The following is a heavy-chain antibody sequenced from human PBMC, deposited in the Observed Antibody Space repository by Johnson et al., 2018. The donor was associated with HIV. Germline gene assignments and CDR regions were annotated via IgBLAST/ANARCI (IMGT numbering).Heavy chain of an antibody. CDR3: TTDLEWELLHDAFDI. Sequence: EVQLVESGGGLVKPGGSLRLSCAASGFTFSNAWMSWVRQAPGKGLEWVGRIKSKTDGGTTDYAAPVKGRFTIPRDDSKNTLYLQMNSLKTEDTAVYSCTTDLEWELLHDAFDIWGQGTMVTVSS. D-gene: IGHD1-26*01. V-gene: IGHV3-15*01. CDR1: GFTFSNAW. J-gene: IGHJ3*02. CDR2: IKSKTDGGTT.